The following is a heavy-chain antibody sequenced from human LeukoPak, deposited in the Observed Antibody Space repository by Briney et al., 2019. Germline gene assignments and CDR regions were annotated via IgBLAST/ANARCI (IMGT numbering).Heavy chain of an antibody. CDR3: AKEGTVLLWFGELSPEYYFDY. CDR2: ISSSGAYI. V-gene: IGHV3-23*01. J-gene: IGHJ4*02. Sequence: GGSLRLSCAASGFTFSTYSMNWVRQAPGKGLECVSSISSSGAYIYYADPVKGRFTISRDNSKNTLYLQMNSLRAEDTAVYYCAKEGTVLLWFGELSPEYYFDYWGQGTLVTVSS. D-gene: IGHD3-10*01. CDR1: GFTFSTYS.